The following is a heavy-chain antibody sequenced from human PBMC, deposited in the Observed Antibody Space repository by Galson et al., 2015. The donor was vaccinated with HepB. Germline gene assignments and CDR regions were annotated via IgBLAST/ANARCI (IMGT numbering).Heavy chain of an antibody. Sequence: SLRLSCAASGFTFSSYAMHWVRQAPGKGLEWVAVISYDGSNKYYADSVKGRFTISRDNSKNTLYLQMNSLRAEDTAMYYCARDLSLVTAPFDLWGQGALVTVSS. D-gene: IGHD4-23*01. CDR1: GFTFSSYA. V-gene: IGHV3-30*04. CDR2: ISYDGSNK. CDR3: ARDLSLVTAPFDL. J-gene: IGHJ4*02.